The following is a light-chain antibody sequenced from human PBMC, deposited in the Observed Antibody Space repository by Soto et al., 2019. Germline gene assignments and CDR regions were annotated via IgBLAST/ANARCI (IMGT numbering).Light chain of an antibody. V-gene: IGKV1-33*01. Sequence: DIQMTQSPSSLSASVGDRVTITCQASQVISNYLNWYQQKPGKAPKLLIYDASNLETGVPSRFSGSGSGTDFTFTISSLQPEDIATYYCQQYDNLLSAFGGGTKVEIK. CDR3: QQYDNLLSA. J-gene: IGKJ4*01. CDR2: DAS. CDR1: QVISNY.